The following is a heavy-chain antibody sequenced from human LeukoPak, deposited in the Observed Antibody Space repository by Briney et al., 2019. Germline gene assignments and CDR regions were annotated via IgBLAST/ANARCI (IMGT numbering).Heavy chain of an antibody. V-gene: IGHV3-23*01. D-gene: IGHD5-24*01. J-gene: IGHJ3*01. CDR2: IGPVGDSP. CDR1: GFTFSSNA. Sequence: PGGSLRLSCGASGFTFSSNAMSWVRQAPGKGLEWVSLIGPVGDSPFYADSVKGRFTISRDNSKNTLSLQMNSLRVEDTAIYYCAKDIQLSTWGLGTMVTVSS. CDR3: AKDIQLST.